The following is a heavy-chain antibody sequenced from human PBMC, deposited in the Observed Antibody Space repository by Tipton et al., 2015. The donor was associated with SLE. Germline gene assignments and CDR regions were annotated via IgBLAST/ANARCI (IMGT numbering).Heavy chain of an antibody. CDR3: ARNKAVAGTVIEY. J-gene: IGHJ4*02. Sequence: TLSLTCTVSGGSISSGSYYWSWIRQPAGKGLEWIGHISVSGSINYNPTLRSRVTISRDTSKNQFSLKLTSLTAADTALYYCARNKAVAGTVIEYWGPGTLVTVSS. V-gene: IGHV4-61*09. CDR1: GGSISSGSYY. CDR2: ISVSGSI. D-gene: IGHD6-19*01.